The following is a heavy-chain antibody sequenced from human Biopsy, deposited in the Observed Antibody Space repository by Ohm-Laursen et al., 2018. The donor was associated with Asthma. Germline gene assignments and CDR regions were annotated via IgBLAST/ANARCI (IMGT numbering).Heavy chain of an antibody. CDR2: ISYDGHNQ. J-gene: IGHJ4*02. CDR3: ARETVAAAGND. D-gene: IGHD6-13*01. Sequence: SLRLSFAATGFTFRIYGMHWVRQSPGKGLEWLSSISYDGHNQHYAYSEKGRFTISRDNSKNTVSLEMNSLRRDDTAVYFCARETVAAAGNDWGQGTLVTVSS. CDR1: GFTFRIYG. V-gene: IGHV3-30*05.